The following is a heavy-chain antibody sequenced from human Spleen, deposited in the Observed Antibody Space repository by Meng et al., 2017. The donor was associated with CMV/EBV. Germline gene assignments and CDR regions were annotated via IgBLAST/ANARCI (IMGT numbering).Heavy chain of an antibody. J-gene: IGHJ5*01. Sequence: GGSLRLSCAASGFTFSSYDMHWVRQATGKGLEWVSAIGTAGDTYYPGSVKGRFTISRENAKNSLYLQMNSLRAGDTAVYYCAKGSYCSGTTCYLWGWFDSWGQGTLVTVSS. D-gene: IGHD2-2*01. CDR2: IGTAGDT. CDR1: GFTFSSYD. V-gene: IGHV3-13*01. CDR3: AKGSYCSGTTCYLWGWFDS.